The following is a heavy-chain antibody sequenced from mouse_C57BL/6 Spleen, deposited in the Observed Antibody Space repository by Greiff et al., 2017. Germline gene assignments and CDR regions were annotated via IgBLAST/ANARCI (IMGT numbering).Heavy chain of an antibody. CDR3: ARVTGTGGDYFDY. V-gene: IGHV5-4*03. Sequence: EVKLVESGGGLVKPGGSLKLSCAASGFTFSSYAMSWVRQTPETRLEWVATISDGGSYTYYPDNVKGRFTISRDNAKNNLYLQMSHLKSEDTAMYYCARVTGTGGDYFDYWGQGTTLTVSS. J-gene: IGHJ2*01. CDR1: GFTFSSYA. CDR2: ISDGGSYT. D-gene: IGHD4-1*01.